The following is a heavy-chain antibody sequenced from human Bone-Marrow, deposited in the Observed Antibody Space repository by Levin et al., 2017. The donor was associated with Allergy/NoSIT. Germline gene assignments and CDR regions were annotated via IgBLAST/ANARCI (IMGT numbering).Heavy chain of an antibody. D-gene: IGHD1-1*01. CDR3: ARGGKLGQRQRGVDGFDI. CDR1: GFTVNDYG. Sequence: RAGGSLRLSCAASGFTVNDYGVHWVRQAPGKGLEWVAVLWYDGRTKYYADSVKGRFTISRDNSKNTVYLQMNSLRDDDTAAYHCARGGKLGQRQRGVDGFDIWGQGTMVTVSS. CDR2: LWYDGRTK. V-gene: IGHV3-33*01. J-gene: IGHJ3*02.